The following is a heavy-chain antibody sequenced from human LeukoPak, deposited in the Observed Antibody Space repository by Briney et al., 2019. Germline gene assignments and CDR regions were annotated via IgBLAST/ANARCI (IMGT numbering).Heavy chain of an antibody. Sequence: SVKVSCKASGGTFSSYAISWVRQAPGQGLEWMGGIIPIFGTANYAQKFQGRVTITADESTSTAYMELSSLRSEDTAVYYCARVDSGRPRDGFDIWGQGTMVTVSS. CDR1: GGTFSSYA. D-gene: IGHD6-19*01. CDR3: ARVDSGRPRDGFDI. CDR2: IIPIFGTA. V-gene: IGHV1-69*13. J-gene: IGHJ3*02.